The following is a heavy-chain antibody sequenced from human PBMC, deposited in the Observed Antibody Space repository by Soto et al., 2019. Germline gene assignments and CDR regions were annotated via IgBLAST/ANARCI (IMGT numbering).Heavy chain of an antibody. J-gene: IGHJ6*02. V-gene: IGHV3-74*01. D-gene: IGHD2-21*01. CDR1: GFAFSIYW. Sequence: EVQLVESGGGLVQPGGSLRLSCAASGFAFSIYWMHWVRQPPGKGPVWVSRIDNAGSSARYADSVKGRFTISRDNAKNTVYLQMKSLRAEETAVYYCTRVSVAVSGMDVWGQGTTFTAS. CDR2: IDNAGSSA. CDR3: TRVSVAVSGMDV.